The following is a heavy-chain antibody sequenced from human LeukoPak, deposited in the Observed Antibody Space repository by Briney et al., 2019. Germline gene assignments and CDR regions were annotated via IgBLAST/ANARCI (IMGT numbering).Heavy chain of an antibody. Sequence: SETLSLTCAVYGGSFSGYYWSWIRQPPGKGLEWIGEINHSGSTNYNPSLKSRVTISVDTSKNQFSLKLSSVTAADTAVYYCARMIVVVMGQNWFDPWGQGTLVTVSS. J-gene: IGHJ5*02. D-gene: IGHD3-22*01. CDR3: ARMIVVVMGQNWFDP. CDR2: INHSGST. V-gene: IGHV4-34*01. CDR1: GGSFSGYY.